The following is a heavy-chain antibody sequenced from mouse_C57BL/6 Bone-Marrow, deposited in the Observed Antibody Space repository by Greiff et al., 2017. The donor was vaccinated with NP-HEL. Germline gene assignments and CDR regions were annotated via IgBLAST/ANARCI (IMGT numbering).Heavy chain of an antibody. CDR2: IHPSGSDT. V-gene: IGHV1-74*01. D-gene: IGHD1-1*01. CDR3: AIDYYYPYWYFEV. J-gene: IGHJ1*03. CDR1: GYTFTSYW. Sequence: QVQLQQPGAELVKPGASVKVSCKASGYTFTSYWMHWVKQRPGQGLEWIGRIHPSGSDTNYNQKFKGKATFTVDQSSSTAYMELSSLISADSAVDYCAIDYYYPYWYFEVWGTGTTVTVSS.